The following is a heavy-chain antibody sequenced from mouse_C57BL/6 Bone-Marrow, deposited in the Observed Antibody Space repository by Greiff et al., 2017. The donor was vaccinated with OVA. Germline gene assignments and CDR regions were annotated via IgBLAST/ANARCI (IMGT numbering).Heavy chain of an antibody. V-gene: IGHV1-69*01. CDR2: IDPSDSYT. CDR3: ALYDSKRGWYVEV. Sequence: QVQLQQPGAELVMPGASVKLSCKASGYTFTSYWMHWVKQRPGQGLEWIGEIDPSDSYTNYNQKFKGKSTLTVDKSSSTAYMQLSSLTSEDSAVYYCALYDSKRGWYVEVCGTGTAVTVSS. D-gene: IGHD2-5*01. J-gene: IGHJ1*03. CDR1: GYTFTSYW.